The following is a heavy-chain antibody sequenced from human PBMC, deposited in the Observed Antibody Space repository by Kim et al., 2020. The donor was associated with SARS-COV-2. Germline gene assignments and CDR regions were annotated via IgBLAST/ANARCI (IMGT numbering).Heavy chain of an antibody. V-gene: IGHV3-23*01. CDR3: AKVGGGSYGSGARRSYYYGMDV. CDR2: ISGSGGST. CDR1: GFTFSSYA. Sequence: GGSLRLSCAASGFTFSSYAMSWVRQAPGKGLEWVSAISGSGGSTYYADSVKGRFTISRDNSKNTLYLQMNSLRAEDTAVYYCAKVGGGSYGSGARRSYYYGMDVWGQGTTVTVSS. D-gene: IGHD3-10*01. J-gene: IGHJ6*02.